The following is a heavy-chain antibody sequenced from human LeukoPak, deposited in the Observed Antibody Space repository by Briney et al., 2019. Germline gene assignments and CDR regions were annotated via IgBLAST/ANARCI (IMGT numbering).Heavy chain of an antibody. V-gene: IGHV4-4*07. CDR2: IYTSGST. Sequence: SETLSLTCTVSGGSISSYYWSWIRQPAGKGLEWIGRIYTSGSTNYNPSLKSRVTMSVDTSKTPFSLKLSSVTAADTAVYYCARSRDTAMEISTKHYYYYMDVWGKGTTVTVSS. CDR1: GGSISSYY. D-gene: IGHD5-18*01. CDR3: ARSRDTAMEISTKHYYYYMDV. J-gene: IGHJ6*03.